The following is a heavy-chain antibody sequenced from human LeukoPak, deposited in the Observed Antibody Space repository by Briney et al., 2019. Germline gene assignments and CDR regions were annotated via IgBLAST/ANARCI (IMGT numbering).Heavy chain of an antibody. Sequence: PSETLSLTCTVSGGSISSYYWSWIRQPAGRGLEWIGRICTSGSTNYNPSLESRVTMSVDTSKNQFSLRLSSVTAADTAVYYCARYCSSTNCYHWYFDLWGRGTLVTVSS. J-gene: IGHJ2*01. CDR1: GGSISSYY. V-gene: IGHV4-4*07. D-gene: IGHD2-2*01. CDR2: ICTSGST. CDR3: ARYCSSTNCYHWYFDL.